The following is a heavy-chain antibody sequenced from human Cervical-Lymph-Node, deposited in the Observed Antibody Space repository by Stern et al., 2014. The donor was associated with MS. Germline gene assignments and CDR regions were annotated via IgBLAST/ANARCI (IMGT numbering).Heavy chain of an antibody. D-gene: IGHD4-17*01. V-gene: IGHV3-23*04. Sequence: EVQLVESGGGFVQPGGSLSLSCATSGFTLNDYAMSWVRQAPGKGLERVSSVTNGGRTTYDDSVKGRFTISRDNSKTTLYLQMNSLIVEDRAVYYCTRQTTVTRGMDVWGQGTTVTVSS. CDR2: VTNGGRT. CDR1: GFTLNDYA. J-gene: IGHJ6*02. CDR3: TRQTTVTRGMDV.